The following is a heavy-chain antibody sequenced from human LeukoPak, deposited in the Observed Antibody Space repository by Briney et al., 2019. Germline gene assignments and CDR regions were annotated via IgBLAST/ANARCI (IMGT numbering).Heavy chain of an antibody. CDR1: GGSISSSSYY. CDR3: ARDKGEERGYSYVRFDP. J-gene: IGHJ5*02. CDR2: IYYSGST. Sequence: NPSETLSLTCTVSGGSISSSSYYWSWIRQPPGKGLEWIGYIYYSGSTNYNPSLKSRVTISVDTSKNQFSLKLSSVTAADTAVYYCARDKGEERGYSYVRFDPWGQGTLVTVSS. D-gene: IGHD5-18*01. V-gene: IGHV4-61*01.